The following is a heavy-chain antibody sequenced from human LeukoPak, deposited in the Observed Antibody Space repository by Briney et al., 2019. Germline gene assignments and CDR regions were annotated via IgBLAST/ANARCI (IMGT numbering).Heavy chain of an antibody. D-gene: IGHD2-21*01. CDR2: IYRGGTI. J-gene: IGHJ5*02. CDR1: GGSISDYY. Sequence: SETLSLTCSDSGGSISDYYWSWIRLPPGKGLEWIGYIYRGGTINYNPSLKSRVTMSLDTSKNQISLMLNSVTTADTAVYYCARHWLEASKTYSYWFDPWGQGTLVTVSS. V-gene: IGHV4-4*09. CDR3: ARHWLEASKTYSYWFDP.